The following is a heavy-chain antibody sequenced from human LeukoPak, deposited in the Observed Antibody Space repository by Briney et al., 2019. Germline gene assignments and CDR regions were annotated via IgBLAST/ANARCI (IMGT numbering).Heavy chain of an antibody. CDR3: ARHRSGGSQDDAFDI. V-gene: IGHV3-7*01. CDR2: IKQDGSEK. CDR1: GFTFSTYG. D-gene: IGHD2-15*01. Sequence: GSLRLSCAASGFTFSTYGMYWVRQAPGKGLEWVADIKQDGSEKYYVDSVKGRLPISRQNAKNSLFLQMTRLRAEDTAIYYCARHRSGGSQDDAFDIWGQGTMVTVSS. J-gene: IGHJ3*02.